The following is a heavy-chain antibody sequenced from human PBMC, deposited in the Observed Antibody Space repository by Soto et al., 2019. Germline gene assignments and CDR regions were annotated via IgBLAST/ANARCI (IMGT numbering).Heavy chain of an antibody. V-gene: IGHV3-21*01. CDR3: ARDLGVALATLTLDY. CDR2: ITTSSSFR. D-gene: IGHD2-15*01. CDR1: GFTFSTYS. J-gene: IGHJ4*02. Sequence: GGSLRLSCAASGFTFSTYSMNWVRQAPGKGLEWVADITTSSSFRFYADSVKGRFTISRDDAKNSLYLQMNSLRAEDTGVYYCARDLGVALATLTLDYWGQGTLVTVSS.